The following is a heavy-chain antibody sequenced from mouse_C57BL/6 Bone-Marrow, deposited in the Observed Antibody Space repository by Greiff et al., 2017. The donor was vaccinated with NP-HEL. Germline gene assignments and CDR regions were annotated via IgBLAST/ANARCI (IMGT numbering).Heavy chain of an antibody. CDR3: ARDPTGKLFAY. CDR2: ISDGGSYT. D-gene: IGHD4-1*02. Sequence: EVKLVESGGGLVKPGGSLKLSCAASGFTFSSYAMSWVRQTPEKRLEWVATISDGGSYTYYPDNVKGRFTISRDNAKNNLYLQMSHLKSEDTAMYYCARDPTGKLFAYWGQGTLVTVSA. V-gene: IGHV5-4*01. CDR1: GFTFSSYA. J-gene: IGHJ3*01.